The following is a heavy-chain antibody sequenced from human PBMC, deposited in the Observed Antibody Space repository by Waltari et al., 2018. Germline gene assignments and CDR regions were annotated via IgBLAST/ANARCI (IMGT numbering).Heavy chain of an antibody. J-gene: IGHJ4*02. CDR1: GFTFSSYS. CDR2: ISSSSSYI. Sequence: EVQLVESGGGLVKPGGSLRLSCAASGFTFSSYSMNWVRPAPGKGLEWVSSISSSSSYIYYADSVKGRFTISRDNAKNSLYLQMNSLRAEDTAVYYCARDSHSRYGGNAGYWGQGTLVTVSS. D-gene: IGHD4-17*01. V-gene: IGHV3-21*01. CDR3: ARDSHSRYGGNAGY.